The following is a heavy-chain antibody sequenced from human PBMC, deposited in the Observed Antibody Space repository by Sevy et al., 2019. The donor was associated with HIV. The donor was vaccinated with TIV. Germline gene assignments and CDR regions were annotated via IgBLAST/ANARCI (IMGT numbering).Heavy chain of an antibody. Sequence: GGSLRLSCAASGFTFSSYGMSWVRQAPGKGLEWVSAISGSGGNTYYAGSVKGRFTISRDNSKNTLYLQMNSLRAEDTAVYYCAKGRAWGSSYYYDSSGSLAFDYWGQRTLVTVSS. V-gene: IGHV3-23*01. D-gene: IGHD3-22*01. CDR2: ISGSGGNT. CDR1: GFTFSSYG. J-gene: IGHJ4*02. CDR3: AKGRAWGSSYYYDSSGSLAFDY.